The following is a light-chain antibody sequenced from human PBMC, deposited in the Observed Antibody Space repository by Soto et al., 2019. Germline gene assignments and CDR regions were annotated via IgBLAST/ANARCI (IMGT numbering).Light chain of an antibody. Sequence: IVMSQSPATLSVSPGERATLSCRASQSVSSNLAWYQQKPGQAPRLLISGASNRATGTPDRFRGSGSGTDFTLTITRLEPEDFAVYYCHQYGSAPWTFGQGTKVDIK. CDR2: GAS. CDR3: HQYGSAPWT. CDR1: QSVSSN. V-gene: IGKV3-20*01. J-gene: IGKJ1*01.